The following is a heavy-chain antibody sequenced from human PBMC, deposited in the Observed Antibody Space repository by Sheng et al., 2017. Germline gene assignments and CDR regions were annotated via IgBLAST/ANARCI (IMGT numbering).Heavy chain of an antibody. D-gene: IGHD2-15*01. J-gene: IGHJ4*02. CDR2: IKSKSDGGTI. Sequence: EVQLVESGGGLVKPGGSLRVSCAASGFTFTSAWMNWVRQAPGKGLEWVGRIKSKSDGGTIDYAAPVKGRFSISRDDPKNTLYLQMNSLKTEDTAVYYCTTVSAVVVSNIPGPYWGQGTLVTVSS. CDR1: GFTFTSAW. CDR3: TTVSAVVVSNIPGPY. V-gene: IGHV3-15*01.